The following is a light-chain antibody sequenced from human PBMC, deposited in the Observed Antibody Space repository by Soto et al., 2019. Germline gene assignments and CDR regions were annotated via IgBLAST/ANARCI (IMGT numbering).Light chain of an antibody. CDR2: GAS. J-gene: IGKJ1*01. CDR1: QSVSSSY. Sequence: EIVLTQSPGTLSLSPGERATLSCRASQSVSSSYLAWYQQKPGQPPRLLIYGASSSATGIPDRFSGSESGTAFTLTISRLEPEDFAVYYCQQYGSSPQAFGQGTKVEIK. V-gene: IGKV3-20*01. CDR3: QQYGSSPQA.